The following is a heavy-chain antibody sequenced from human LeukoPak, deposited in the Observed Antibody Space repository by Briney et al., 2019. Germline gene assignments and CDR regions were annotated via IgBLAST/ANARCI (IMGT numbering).Heavy chain of an antibody. D-gene: IGHD3-3*01. Sequence: PSETLSLTCIVSGGSISSGSYYWSWIRQPPGKGLEWIGRIYTSGSTNYNPSLKSRVTISVDTSKNQFSLKLSSVTAADTAVYYCARDSLYDFWSGYFPQGMDVWGQGTTVTVSS. CDR3: ARDSLYDFWSGYFPQGMDV. CDR2: IYTSGST. CDR1: GGSISSGSYY. J-gene: IGHJ6*02. V-gene: IGHV4-61*02.